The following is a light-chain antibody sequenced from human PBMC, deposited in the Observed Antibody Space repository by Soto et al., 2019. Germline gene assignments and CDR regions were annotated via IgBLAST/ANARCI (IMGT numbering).Light chain of an antibody. CDR2: DVT. Sequence: QSVLTQPRSVSGSPGQSVTISCTGTTNYVSWFQQHPGKAPKLIIYDVTKRPSGVPDRFSGSKSANTASLTVSGLQAEDEADYYCMCYAGGNNWVFGGGTKLTVL. CDR1: TNY. J-gene: IGLJ3*02. CDR3: MCYAGGNNWV. V-gene: IGLV2-11*01.